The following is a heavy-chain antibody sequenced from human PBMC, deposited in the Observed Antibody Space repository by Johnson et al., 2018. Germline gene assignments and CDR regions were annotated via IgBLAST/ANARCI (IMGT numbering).Heavy chain of an antibody. CDR1: GFTFDDYA. CDR3: AKHSSAYISLSYFQH. J-gene: IGHJ1*01. Sequence: EVQLVETGGGLVQPGRSLRLSCAASGFTFDDYAMHWVRQAPGKGLEWVSGISWNSGSIGYADSVKGRFTISRDNAKNSLYLQMNSLRAEDTALYYCAKHSSAYISLSYFQHWGQGTLVTVSS. CDR2: ISWNSGSI. D-gene: IGHD3-22*01. V-gene: IGHV3-9*01.